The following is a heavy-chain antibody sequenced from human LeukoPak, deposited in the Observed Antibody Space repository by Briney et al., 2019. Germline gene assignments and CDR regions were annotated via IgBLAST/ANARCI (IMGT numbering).Heavy chain of an antibody. V-gene: IGHV3-9*01. CDR3: AINGGGDSGYGNFDY. D-gene: IGHD5-12*01. CDR2: ISWNSGSI. CDR1: GFTFDDYA. Sequence: PGRSLRLSCAASGFTFDDYAMHWVRQGPGKGLEWVSGISWNSGSIGYADSVKGRFTTSRDNAKNSLYLQMNSLRAEDTAFYYCAINGGGDSGYGNFDYWGQGTLVTVSS. J-gene: IGHJ4*02.